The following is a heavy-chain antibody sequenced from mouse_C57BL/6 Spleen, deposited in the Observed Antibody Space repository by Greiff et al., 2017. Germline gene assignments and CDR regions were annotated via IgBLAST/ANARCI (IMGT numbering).Heavy chain of an antibody. J-gene: IGHJ4*01. D-gene: IGHD1-1*01. Sequence: VQLQQSGAELVQPGASVKISCKASGYAFSSYWMNWVKQRPGKGLEWIGQIYPGDGDTNYDGKFEGKATLTADKSSSTAYMQLSSLTSEDSAVYFCARWIYYGSSYPHYYAMDYWGQGTSVTVSS. V-gene: IGHV1-80*01. CDR3: ARWIYYGSSYPHYYAMDY. CDR2: IYPGDGDT. CDR1: GYAFSSYW.